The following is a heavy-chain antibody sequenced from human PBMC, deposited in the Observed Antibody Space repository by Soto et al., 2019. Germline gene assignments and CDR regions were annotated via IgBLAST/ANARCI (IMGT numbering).Heavy chain of an antibody. J-gene: IGHJ4*02. Sequence: SVKVSCKASGGTFSSSAIIWVRQAPGQGLEWMGGIIPMFGTADYAQRFQGRVTITADESTSTVYMELSSLRSEDTAVYYCARGSALDTTMAYFDYWGQGTLVTVSS. CDR2: IIPMFGTA. V-gene: IGHV1-69*13. CDR1: GGTFSSSA. CDR3: ARGSALDTTMAYFDY. D-gene: IGHD5-18*01.